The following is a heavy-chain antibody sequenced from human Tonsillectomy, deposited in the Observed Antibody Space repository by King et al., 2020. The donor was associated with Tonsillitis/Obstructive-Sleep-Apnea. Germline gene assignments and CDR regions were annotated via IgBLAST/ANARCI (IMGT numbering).Heavy chain of an antibody. CDR3: AREHSSLDAFDI. CDR1: GFTFSSYP. Sequence: QVQLVESGGGVVQPGGSLRLSCAASGFTFSSYPMHWVRQAPGKGLEWVAIISYDGSNEYYADSVKGRFTISRDKSKNTLYLQMNSLRAEDTAVYYCAREHSSLDAFDIWGQGTMVTVSS. V-gene: IGHV3-30*01. J-gene: IGHJ3*02. CDR2: ISYDGSNE. D-gene: IGHD6-19*01.